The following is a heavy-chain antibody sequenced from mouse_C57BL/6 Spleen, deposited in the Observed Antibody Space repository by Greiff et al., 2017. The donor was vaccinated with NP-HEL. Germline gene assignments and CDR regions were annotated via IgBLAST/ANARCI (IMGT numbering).Heavy chain of an antibody. V-gene: IGHV5-17*01. CDR3: ARGGDSSPYYAMDY. Sequence: EVQRVESGGGLVKPGGSLKLSCAASGFTFSDYGMHWVRQAPEKGLEWVAYISSGSSTIYYADTVKGRFTISRDNAKNTLFLQMTSLRSEDTAMYYCARGGDSSPYYAMDYWGQGTSVTVSS. CDR2: ISSGSSTI. D-gene: IGHD3-2*02. J-gene: IGHJ4*01. CDR1: GFTFSDYG.